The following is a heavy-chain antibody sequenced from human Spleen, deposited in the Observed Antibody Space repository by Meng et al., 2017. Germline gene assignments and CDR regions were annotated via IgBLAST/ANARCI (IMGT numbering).Heavy chain of an antibody. CDR1: GFTFSSYA. V-gene: IGHV3-30*04. Sequence: GESLKISCAASGFTFSSYAMHWVRQAPGKGLEWVAVISYDGSNKYYADPVKGRFTISRDNSKNTLYLQMNSLRAEDTAVYYCARDGVHYYDSSGPYYFDYWGQGTLVTVSS. J-gene: IGHJ4*02. CDR3: ARDGVHYYDSSGPYYFDY. D-gene: IGHD3-22*01. CDR2: ISYDGSNK.